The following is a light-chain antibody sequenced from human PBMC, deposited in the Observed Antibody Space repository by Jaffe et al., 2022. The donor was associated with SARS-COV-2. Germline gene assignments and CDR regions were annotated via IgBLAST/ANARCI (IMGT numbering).Light chain of an antibody. CDR2: GAY. V-gene: IGKV3-20*01. CDR1: QTVRTDY. Sequence: ENVLTQSPGTLSFSPGERATLSCRASQTVRTDYLAWYQHRPGQAPRLLIYGAYNRAAGIPDRFSGRGSGTDFTLTISRLEPEDFAVYYCQQYGGSPRTFGQGTKVEIK. CDR3: QQYGGSPRT. J-gene: IGKJ1*01.